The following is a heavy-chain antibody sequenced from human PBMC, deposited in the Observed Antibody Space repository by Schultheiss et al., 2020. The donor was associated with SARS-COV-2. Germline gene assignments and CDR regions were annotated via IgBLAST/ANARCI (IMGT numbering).Heavy chain of an antibody. D-gene: IGHD3-22*01. J-gene: IGHJ4*02. V-gene: IGHV3-64*01. CDR3: AKDKWSYYDSSGYFFDY. CDR1: GFTFRTYA. Sequence: GGSLRLSCAASGFTFRTYAMHWVRQAPGKGLEYVSGISSNGGSTYYANSVKGRFTISRDNSKNTLYLQMNSLRAEDTAVYYCAKDKWSYYDSSGYFFDYWGQGTLVTVSS. CDR2: ISSNGGST.